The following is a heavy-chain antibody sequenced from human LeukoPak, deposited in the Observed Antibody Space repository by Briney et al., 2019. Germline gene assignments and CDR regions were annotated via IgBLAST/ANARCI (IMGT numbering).Heavy chain of an antibody. Sequence: GGSLRLSCAASGFTVSSNYMSWVRQAPGKGLEWVSVIYSGGSTYYADSVKGRFTISRHNSKNTLYLQMNSLRAEDTAVYYCARPETALDYYYGMDVWGQGTTVTVSS. V-gene: IGHV3-53*04. CDR3: ARPETALDYYYGMDV. J-gene: IGHJ6*02. CDR2: IYSGGST. CDR1: GFTVSSNY.